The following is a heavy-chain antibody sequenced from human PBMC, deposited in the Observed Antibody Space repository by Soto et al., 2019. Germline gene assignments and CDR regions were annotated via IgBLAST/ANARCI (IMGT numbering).Heavy chain of an antibody. V-gene: IGHV2-5*01. J-gene: IGHJ5*02. CDR2: IYWNDDK. Sequence: ESGPTLVNPTQTLTLTCTFSGFSLSTSGVGVGWIRQPPGKALEWLALIYWNDDKRYSPSLKSRLTITKDTSKNQVVLTMTNMDPVDTATYYCARLYDFWSGYYVSWFDPWGQGTLVTVSS. CDR1: GFSLSTSGVG. D-gene: IGHD3-3*01. CDR3: ARLYDFWSGYYVSWFDP.